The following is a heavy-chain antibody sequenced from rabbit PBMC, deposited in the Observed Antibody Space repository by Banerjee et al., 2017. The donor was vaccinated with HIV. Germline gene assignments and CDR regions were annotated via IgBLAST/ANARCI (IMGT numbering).Heavy chain of an antibody. CDR1: GFSSSSSDY. V-gene: IGHV1S40*01. CDR2: IAGSSSGFT. CDR3: ARDLDGVIGWNFGW. J-gene: IGHJ4*01. D-gene: IGHD1-1*01. Sequence: QSLEESGGDLVKPEGSLTLTCTASGFSSSSSDYMCWVRQAPGKGLEWISCIAGSSSGFTYSATWAKGRFTCSKTSSTTVTLQMTSLTAADTATYFCARDLDGVIGWNFGWWGQGTLVTVS.